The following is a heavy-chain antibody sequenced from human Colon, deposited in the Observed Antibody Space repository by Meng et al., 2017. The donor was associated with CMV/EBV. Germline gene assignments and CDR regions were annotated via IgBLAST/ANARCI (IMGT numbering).Heavy chain of an antibody. CDR2: IYHSETYDSGST. D-gene: IGHD6-13*01. CDR1: DDSIRSYY. CDR3: ARETMAAVGLTVDP. J-gene: IGHJ5*02. V-gene: IGHV4-4*08. Sequence: SETLSLTCTVSDDSIRSYYWTWVRQTPERGLQWIGYIYHSETYDSGSTNYNPSLKSRVTISADTSKNQFSLKLGSVTAADTAVYYCARETMAAVGLTVDPWGQGTRVTVSS.